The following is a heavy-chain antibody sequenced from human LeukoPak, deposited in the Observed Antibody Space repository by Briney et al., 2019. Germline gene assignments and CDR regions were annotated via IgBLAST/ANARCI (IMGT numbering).Heavy chain of an antibody. J-gene: IGHJ6*03. CDR2: ISYDGSNK. CDR3: AREDVSETVYYDYMDV. Sequence: GGSLRLSCAASGLTFSSYAMHWVRQAPGKGLEWVAVISYDGSNKYYADSVKGRFTISRDNSKNTLYLQMNSLRAEDTAVYYCAREDVSETVYYDYMDVWGKGTTVTVSS. D-gene: IGHD5/OR15-5a*01. V-gene: IGHV3-30*04. CDR1: GLTFSSYA.